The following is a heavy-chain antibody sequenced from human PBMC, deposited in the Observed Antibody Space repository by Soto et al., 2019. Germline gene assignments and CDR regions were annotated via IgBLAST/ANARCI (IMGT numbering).Heavy chain of an antibody. Sequence: GGSLRLSCATSGFTASPNYMTWVRQAPGKGLEWVAIFYSGARTYYRDSVKGRFTISRDRSKSTLFLQMNNLTAEDTAVYFCASDLSPYYYYALDVWGQGTTVTVSS. CDR2: FYSGART. J-gene: IGHJ6*02. CDR3: ASDLSPYYYYALDV. CDR1: GFTASPNY. D-gene: IGHD3-16*02. V-gene: IGHV3-53*03.